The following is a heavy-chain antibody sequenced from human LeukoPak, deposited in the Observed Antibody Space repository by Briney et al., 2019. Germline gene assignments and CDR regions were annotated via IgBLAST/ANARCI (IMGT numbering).Heavy chain of an antibody. CDR2: IKQDGSEK. CDR1: GFTFSSYW. CDR3: ARDVYDFWSGYYGYFDY. D-gene: IGHD3-3*01. J-gene: IGHJ4*02. V-gene: IGHV3-7*01. Sequence: GGSLRLSCAASGFTFSSYWMSWVRQAPGKGLEWVANIKQDGSEKYYVDSVKGRFTISRDNAKNSLYLQMNSLRAEDTAVYYCARDVYDFWSGYYGYFDYWGQGPLVTVSS.